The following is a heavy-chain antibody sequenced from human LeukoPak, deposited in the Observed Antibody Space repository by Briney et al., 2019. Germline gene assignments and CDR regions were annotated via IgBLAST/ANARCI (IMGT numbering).Heavy chain of an antibody. CDR1: GGSINDYY. V-gene: IGHV4-59*08. D-gene: IGHD2-15*01. CDR2: IYYSGST. Sequence: SETLSLTCAVSGGSINDYYWSWIRQPPGKGLEWIAWIYYSGSTNYNPSLKSRVTISVNTSKNQFSLKLTSVTAADTAVYYCARVDSSDAGNFDYWGQGTLVTVSS. J-gene: IGHJ4*02. CDR3: ARVDSSDAGNFDY.